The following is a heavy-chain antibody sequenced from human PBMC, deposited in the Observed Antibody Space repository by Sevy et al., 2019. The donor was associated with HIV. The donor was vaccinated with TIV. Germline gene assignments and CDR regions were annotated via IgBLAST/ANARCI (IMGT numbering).Heavy chain of an antibody. CDR1: GFTFSSYA. CDR3: ASLGSSWSDYYYYGMDV. D-gene: IGHD6-13*01. V-gene: IGHV3-30-3*01. J-gene: IGHJ6*02. Sequence: GGSLRLSCAASGFTFSSYAMHWVRQAPGKGLEWVAVISYDGSNKYYADSVKDRFTISRDNSKNTLYLQMNSLRAEDTAVYYCASLGSSWSDYYYYGMDVWGQGTTVTVSS. CDR2: ISYDGSNK.